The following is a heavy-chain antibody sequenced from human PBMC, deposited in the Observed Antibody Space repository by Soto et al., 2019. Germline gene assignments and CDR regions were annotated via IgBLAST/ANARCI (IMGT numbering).Heavy chain of an antibody. J-gene: IGHJ4*02. D-gene: IGHD2-2*01. CDR2: ISGSADAT. Sequence: EVQLLESGGGLVQTGGSLRLSCAASGFTFSTYAMSLVRQAPGKGLEWVSTISGSADATFYADSVKGRFAIFRDNSRTMVYLQMNSLRAEYTAVYYCAKGGDGYCSTTSCLFHFDYWGPGTLATVSS. CDR1: GFTFSTYA. CDR3: AKGGDGYCSTTSCLFHFDY. V-gene: IGHV3-23*01.